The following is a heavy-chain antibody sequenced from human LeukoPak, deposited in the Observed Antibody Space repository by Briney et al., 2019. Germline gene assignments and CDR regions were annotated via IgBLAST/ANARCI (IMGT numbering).Heavy chain of an antibody. D-gene: IGHD5-18*01. V-gene: IGHV3-33*01. CDR3: ARDRYSYGSRDFDY. CDR2: IWYDGSNK. J-gene: IGHJ4*02. CDR1: GFTFSSYG. Sequence: GGSLRLSCAASGFTFSSYGMHWVRQAPGKGLEWVAVIWYDGSNKYYADSVKGRFTISRDNSKNTLYLQINSLRAEDTAVYYCARDRYSYGSRDFDYWGQGTLVTVSS.